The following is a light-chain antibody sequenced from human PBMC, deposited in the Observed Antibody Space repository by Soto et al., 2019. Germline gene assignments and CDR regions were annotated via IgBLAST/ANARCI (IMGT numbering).Light chain of an antibody. CDR2: GAS. J-gene: IGKJ3*01. V-gene: IGKV3-15*01. Sequence: EIVMTQSPATLSVSPGERATLSCRASQSVSSNLAWYQQKPGQAPRLLIYGASTRATGIPARFSGSGSGTEFTLTISSLQSEDFAVYYCQPYNNWPPFGPGTKVDI. CDR3: QPYNNWPP. CDR1: QSVSSN.